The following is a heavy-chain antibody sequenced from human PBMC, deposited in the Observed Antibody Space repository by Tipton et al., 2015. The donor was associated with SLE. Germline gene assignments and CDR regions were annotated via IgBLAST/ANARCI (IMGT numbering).Heavy chain of an antibody. CDR2: ISGSGAIA. CDR3: AKDDDPYCTNGVCFPPC. J-gene: IGHJ4*02. V-gene: IGHV3-23*01. D-gene: IGHD2-8*01. CDR1: GFTFSNYA. Sequence: SLRLSCAASGFTFSNYAMSWVRQAPGKGLEWVSAISGSGAIAFYADSVKGRFTISRDNSKNTLYLQMNSLRAEDTAVYYCAKDDDPYCTNGVCFPPCWAQGTLVTVSS.